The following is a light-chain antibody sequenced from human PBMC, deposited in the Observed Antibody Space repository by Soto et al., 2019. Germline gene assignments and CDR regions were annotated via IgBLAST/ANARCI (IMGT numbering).Light chain of an antibody. J-gene: IGKJ1*01. CDR1: QSISSY. V-gene: IGKV1-39*01. CDR3: QQSYNTPT. CDR2: AAS. Sequence: DIQMTQSPSSLSASVGDRVTITCRASQSISSYLNWYQQKPGKAPKLLIYAASALQSGVPSRFSGSGSGAVFTLTFSSLQPEDFAAYYCQQSYNTPTFGQGTKVEIK.